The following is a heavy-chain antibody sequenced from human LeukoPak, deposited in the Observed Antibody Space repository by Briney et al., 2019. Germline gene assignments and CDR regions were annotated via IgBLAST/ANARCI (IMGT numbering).Heavy chain of an antibody. CDR3: AREVVGATEYYFDY. J-gene: IGHJ4*02. CDR2: ISSSSSYI. Sequence: GGSLRLSCAASGFTFSSYSMNWVRRAPGKGLEWVSSISSSSSYIYYADSVKGRFTISRDNAKNSLYLQMNSLRAEDTAVYYCAREVVGATEYYFDYWGQGTLVTVSS. V-gene: IGHV3-21*01. D-gene: IGHD1-26*01. CDR1: GFTFSSYS.